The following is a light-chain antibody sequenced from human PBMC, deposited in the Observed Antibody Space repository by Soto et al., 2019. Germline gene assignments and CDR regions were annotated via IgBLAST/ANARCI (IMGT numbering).Light chain of an antibody. Sequence: QSALTQPPSVSAAPRQKVAISCSGSSSNIGNNYVSWYHRVPGSAPKLLIYDNNERPSGIPDRFSGSKSGTSATTGLQTGDEGDYYCGTWDSRLRVVVFGGGTKLTVL. CDR3: GTWDSRLRVVV. CDR1: SSNIGNNY. CDR2: DNN. J-gene: IGLJ2*01. V-gene: IGLV1-51*01.